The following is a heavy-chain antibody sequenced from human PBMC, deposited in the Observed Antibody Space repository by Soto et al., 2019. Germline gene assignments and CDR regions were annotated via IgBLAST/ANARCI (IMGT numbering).Heavy chain of an antibody. CDR1: GYTFTSYD. V-gene: IGHV1-8*01. J-gene: IGHJ6*02. CDR2: MNTNSDDT. D-gene: IGHD6-13*01. CDR3: AREWSAAGHFYGMDV. Sequence: ASVKVSCKTSGYTFTSYDINWVRQAPGQGLEWVGWMNTNSDDTRSAQKFRGRLTLTRDKSMRAVYMKLSNLRPDDTAVYYCAREWSAAGHFYGMDVWGQGPTVTVSS.